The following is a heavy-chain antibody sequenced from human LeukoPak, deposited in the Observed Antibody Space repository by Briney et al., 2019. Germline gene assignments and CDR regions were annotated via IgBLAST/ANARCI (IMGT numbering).Heavy chain of an antibody. V-gene: IGHV3-33*01. CDR3: ARESTATVSTDWFDP. CDR2: IWYDGSNK. Sequence: GGSLRLSCAASGFTFSSYGMHWARQAPGKGLEWVAGIWYDGSNKYYADSVKGRFTISRDNSKNTLYLQMNSLRAEDAAVYYCARESTATVSTDWFDPWGQGTLVTVSS. CDR1: GFTFSSYG. D-gene: IGHD6-13*01. J-gene: IGHJ5*02.